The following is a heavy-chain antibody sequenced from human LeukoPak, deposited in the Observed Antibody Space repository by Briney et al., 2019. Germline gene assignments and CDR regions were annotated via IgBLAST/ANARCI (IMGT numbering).Heavy chain of an antibody. J-gene: IGHJ3*02. V-gene: IGHV4-59*01. CDR1: GGSISSYY. Sequence: PSETLSLTCTVSGGSISSYYWSWIRQPPGEGLDWIGYIYYGGSTNYNPALKSRVTISVDTSKNQFSLKLSSVTAADTAVYYCARGNPHAFEIWGQGTMVTVSS. CDR3: ARGNPHAFEI. CDR2: IYYGGST.